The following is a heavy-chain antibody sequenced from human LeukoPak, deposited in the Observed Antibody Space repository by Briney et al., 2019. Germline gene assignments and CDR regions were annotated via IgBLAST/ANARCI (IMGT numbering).Heavy chain of an antibody. Sequence: TSETLSLTCTVSGGSISSYYWSWIRQPPGKGLEWIGYIYDSGNSNYSPSLKSRVTISVDTSKNQFSLKLTSVTAADTAVFYCARSGGTWIYNYWGQGTLVTVSS. CDR1: GGSISSYY. V-gene: IGHV4-59*01. J-gene: IGHJ4*02. CDR2: IYDSGNS. CDR3: ARSGGTWIYNY. D-gene: IGHD1-7*01.